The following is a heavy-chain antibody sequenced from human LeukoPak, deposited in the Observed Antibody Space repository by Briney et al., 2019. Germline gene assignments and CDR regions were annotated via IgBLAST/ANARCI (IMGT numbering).Heavy chain of an antibody. CDR2: IYYSGST. CDR1: GGSISSYY. D-gene: IGHD6-13*01. CDR3: ARVGIAAAGDAFDI. J-gene: IGHJ3*02. V-gene: IGHV4-59*01. Sequence: SETLSLTCTVSGGSISSYYWSWIRQPPGKGLEWIGYIYYSGSTNYNPSLKSRVTISVDTSKNQFSLKLSSVIAADTAVYYCARVGIAAAGDAFDIWGQGTMVTVSS.